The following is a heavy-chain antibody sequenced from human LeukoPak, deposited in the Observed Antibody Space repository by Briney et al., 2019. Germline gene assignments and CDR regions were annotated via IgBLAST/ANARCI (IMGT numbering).Heavy chain of an antibody. D-gene: IGHD6-13*01. Sequence: SETLSLTCTVSGGSISSYYWSWIRQPPGKGPEWIGYIDYSGSTNYNPSLKSRVTISVDTSKNQFSLKLSSVTAADTAVYFCARAASWYSVFDSWGQGTLVSVSS. J-gene: IGHJ4*02. V-gene: IGHV4-59*01. CDR3: ARAASWYSVFDS. CDR2: IDYSGST. CDR1: GGSISSYY.